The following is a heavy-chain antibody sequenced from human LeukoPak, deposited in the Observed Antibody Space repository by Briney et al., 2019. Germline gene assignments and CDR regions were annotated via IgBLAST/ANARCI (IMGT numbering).Heavy chain of an antibody. Sequence: GGSLRLSCAASGITFTSYAMSWVRQAPGKGLEWVSGISGSGADTYYADSVKGRFTISRDNSKNTLYLQMNSLRAEDTAVYYCANQYYYQSSGSPRFDYWGQGTLVTVSS. D-gene: IGHD3-22*01. CDR3: ANQYYYQSSGSPRFDY. CDR1: GITFTSYA. J-gene: IGHJ4*02. V-gene: IGHV3-23*01. CDR2: ISGSGADT.